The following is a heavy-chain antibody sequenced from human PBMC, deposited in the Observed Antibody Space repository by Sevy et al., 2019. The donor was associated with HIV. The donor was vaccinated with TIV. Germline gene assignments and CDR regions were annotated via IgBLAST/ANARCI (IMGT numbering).Heavy chain of an antibody. CDR1: GFTFTNTW. J-gene: IGHJ4*02. V-gene: IGHV3-15*01. Sequence: GESLKISCAASGFTFTNTWMSWVRQAPGKGLEWVGRIKSKTDGGTGDYAAPVKGRFSISRDDSKNTLYLQMNSLKTEDTAVYYCTTGDPYNRYGYMRPYFFDHWGQGTLVTVSS. CDR3: TTGDPYNRYGYMRPYFFDH. D-gene: IGHD5-18*01. CDR2: IKSKTDGGTG.